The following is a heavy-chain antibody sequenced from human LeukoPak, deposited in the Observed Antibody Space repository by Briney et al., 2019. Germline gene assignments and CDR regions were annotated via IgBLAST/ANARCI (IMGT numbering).Heavy chain of an antibody. V-gene: IGHV4-59*08. CDR3: ARGAVAGLLRY. D-gene: IGHD6-19*01. CDR1: GGSISSYY. J-gene: IGHJ4*02. CDR2: IYYSGST. Sequence: SETLSLTCTASGGSISSYYWSWIRQPPGKGLEWIGYIYYSGSTNYNPSLKSRVTISVDTSKNQFSLKLSSVTAADTAVYYCARGAVAGLLRYWGQGTLVTVSS.